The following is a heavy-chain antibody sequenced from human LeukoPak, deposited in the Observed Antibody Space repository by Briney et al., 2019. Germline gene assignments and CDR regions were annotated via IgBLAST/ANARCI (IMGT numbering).Heavy chain of an antibody. V-gene: IGHV4-34*01. CDR1: GGSFSGYY. CDR3: ARGMCSGGSCPPGYYFDY. Sequence: PSETLSLTCAVYGGSFSGYYWSWIRQPPGKGLEWIGEINHSGSTNYNPSLKSRVTISVDTSKSQFSLKLSSVTAADTAVYYCARGMCSGGSCPPGYYFDYWGQGTLVTVSS. J-gene: IGHJ4*02. CDR2: INHSGST. D-gene: IGHD2-15*01.